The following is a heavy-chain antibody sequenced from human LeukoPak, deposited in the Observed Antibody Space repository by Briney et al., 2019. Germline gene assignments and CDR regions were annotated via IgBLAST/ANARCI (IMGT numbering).Heavy chain of an antibody. V-gene: IGHV1-2*02. CDR1: VYTFTVYY. D-gene: IGHD6-13*01. CDR3: ARDGIAAAVTYYFDY. J-gene: IGHJ4*02. Sequence: ASVTVSFTSSVYTFTVYYMHWVRQAPGQGLEWMGWINPNSGGTNYAQKFQGRVTMTRDTSISTAYMELSRLRSDDTAVYYCARDGIAAAVTYYFDYWGQGTLVTVSS. CDR2: INPNSGGT.